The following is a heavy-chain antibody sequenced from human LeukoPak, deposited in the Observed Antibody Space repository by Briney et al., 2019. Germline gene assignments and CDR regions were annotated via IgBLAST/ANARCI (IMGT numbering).Heavy chain of an antibody. J-gene: IGHJ4*02. CDR3: ASFRSNWYYLPDY. V-gene: IGHV4-39*07. CDR2: IYYSGST. D-gene: IGHD2-8*01. CDR1: GGSISSSSYY. Sequence: PSETLSLTCTVSGGSISSSSYYWGWFRQPPGKGLEWIGSIYYSGSTYYNPSLKSRVTISVDTSKNQFSLKLSSVAAADTAGYYCASFRSNWYYLPDYWGQGTLVTVSS.